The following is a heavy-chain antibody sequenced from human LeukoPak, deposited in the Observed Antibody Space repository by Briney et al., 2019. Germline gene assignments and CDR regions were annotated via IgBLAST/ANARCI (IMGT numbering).Heavy chain of an antibody. CDR1: GFTVSSNY. CDR3: ASETYYYGMDV. V-gene: IGHV3-53*01. CDR2: IYSGGST. Sequence: PGGSLRLSCAASGFTVSSNYMNWVRQAPGKGLEWVSVIYSGGSTYYADSVKGRFTISRDNSKNTVYLQMNSLRAEDTAVYYCASETYYYGMDVGGQGTTVTVSS. J-gene: IGHJ6*02.